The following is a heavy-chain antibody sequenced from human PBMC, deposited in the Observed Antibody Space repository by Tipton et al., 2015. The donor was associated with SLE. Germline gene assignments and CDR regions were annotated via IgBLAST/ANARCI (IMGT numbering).Heavy chain of an antibody. J-gene: IGHJ2*01. CDR3: ARGAGLLTGYSLYWYFDL. CDR2: IYYSGGT. Sequence: TLSLTCTVSGGSISSHYWSWIRQPPGKGLEWIGYIYYSGGTNYNPSLKSRVTISVDTSKNQFSLKLSSVTAADTAVYYCARGAGLLTGYSLYWYFDLWGRGTLVTVSS. CDR1: GGSISSHY. D-gene: IGHD3-9*01. V-gene: IGHV4-59*08.